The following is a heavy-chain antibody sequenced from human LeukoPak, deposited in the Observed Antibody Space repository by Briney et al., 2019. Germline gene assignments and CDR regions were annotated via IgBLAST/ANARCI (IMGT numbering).Heavy chain of an antibody. CDR1: GFTFSSYG. D-gene: IGHD3-22*01. J-gene: IGHJ4*02. Sequence: PGGSLRLSCAASGFTFSSYGMHWVRQAPGKGLEWVAFIRYDGSNKYYADSVKGRFTISRDNSKNTLYLQMNSLRAEDTAVYYCAKDRQPPTYYYDSSGYPFDYWGQGTLVTVSS. CDR3: AKDRQPPTYYYDSSGYPFDY. CDR2: IRYDGSNK. V-gene: IGHV3-30*02.